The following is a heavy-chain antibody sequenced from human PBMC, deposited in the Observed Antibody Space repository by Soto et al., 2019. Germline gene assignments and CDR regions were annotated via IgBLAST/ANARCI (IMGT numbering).Heavy chain of an antibody. V-gene: IGHV3-30*03. CDR2: ISYDGSNK. Sequence: PGGSLRLSCAASGFTFSSYGMHWVRQAPGKGLEWVAVISYDGSNKYYADSVKGRFTISRDNSKNTLYLQMNSLRAEDTAVYYCVTDDLGLGIDQWGQGTLVTVSS. J-gene: IGHJ4*02. D-gene: IGHD3-16*01. CDR3: VTDDLGLGIDQ. CDR1: GFTFSSYG.